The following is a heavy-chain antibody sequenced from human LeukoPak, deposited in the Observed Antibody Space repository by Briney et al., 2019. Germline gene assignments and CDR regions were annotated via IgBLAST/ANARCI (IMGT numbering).Heavy chain of an antibody. J-gene: IGHJ2*01. D-gene: IGHD3-10*01. CDR1: GFTFNSYA. Sequence: PGGSLRLSCTASGFTFNSYAVHWVRQAPGKGLEWVAVISYDGSINFYVASVKGRFTISRDNSKNTLYLQMNSLRDEDTAVYYCARAVVMVRGGSGYFDLWGRGTLVAVSS. CDR3: ARAVVMVRGGSGYFDL. CDR2: ISYDGSIN. V-gene: IGHV3-30-3*01.